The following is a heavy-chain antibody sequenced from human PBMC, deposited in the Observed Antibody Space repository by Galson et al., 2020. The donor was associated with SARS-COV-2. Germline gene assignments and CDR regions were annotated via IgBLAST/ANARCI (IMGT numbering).Heavy chain of an antibody. V-gene: IGHV1-24*01. D-gene: IGHD2-15*01. Sequence: ASVKVSCKVPGYSLTELPMHWVRQTPGKGLEWMGGFDPDDCETIYAQKFQDRVTMTEDTSTDTAYMDLSSLRSEDTAMYYCATDPYCTGGSCYSHWGQGTLVTVSS. CDR2: FDPDDCET. CDR1: GYSLTELP. J-gene: IGHJ4*02. CDR3: ATDPYCTGGSCYSH.